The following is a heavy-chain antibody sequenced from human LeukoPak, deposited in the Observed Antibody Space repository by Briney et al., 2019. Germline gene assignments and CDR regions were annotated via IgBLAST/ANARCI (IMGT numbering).Heavy chain of an antibody. CDR1: GFTVSSNY. CDR2: IYSGGNT. V-gene: IGHV3-66*01. CDR3: ARDYRVLLWFGELGASSFGY. J-gene: IGHJ4*02. Sequence: PGGSLRLSCAASGFTVSSNYMSWVRQAPGKGLEWVSVIYSGGNTYYADSVKGRFTISRDNSKNTLYLQMNSLRAEDTAVYYCARDYRVLLWFGELGASSFGYWGQGTLVTVSS. D-gene: IGHD3-10*01.